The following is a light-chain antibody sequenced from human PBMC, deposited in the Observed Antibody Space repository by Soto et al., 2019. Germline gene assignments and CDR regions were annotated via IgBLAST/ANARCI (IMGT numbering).Light chain of an antibody. CDR1: SSNIGAGYD. Sequence: QSVLTQPPPVSGAPGQRVTISCTGSSSNIGAGYDAHWFQQVPGTAPKLLIYGSTNRPSGVPDRFSGSKSGTSASLAITGLQAEDEADYYCQSYDSSLGGNYVFGTGTKVTAL. V-gene: IGLV1-40*01. CDR2: GST. CDR3: QSYDSSLGGNYV. J-gene: IGLJ1*01.